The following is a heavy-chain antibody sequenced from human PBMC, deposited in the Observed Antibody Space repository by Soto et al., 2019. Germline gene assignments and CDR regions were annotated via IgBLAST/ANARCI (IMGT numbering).Heavy chain of an antibody. Sequence: AGSLCLTCAASGFFCSSYDMSWLLQAPAEGRLWVSTDLVDGRTFYVNPVKGRLAIFRDSSQNTEYLQMISPTAGDTALYYCAKATATAVEDFEICGQGTMVTVSS. J-gene: IGHJ3*02. CDR2: DLVDGRT. V-gene: IGHV3-23*01. CDR3: AKATATAVEDFEI. D-gene: IGHD2-21*02. CDR1: GFFCSSYD.